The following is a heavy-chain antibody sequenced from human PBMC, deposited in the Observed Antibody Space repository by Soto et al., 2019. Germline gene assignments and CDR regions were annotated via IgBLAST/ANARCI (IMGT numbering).Heavy chain of an antibody. V-gene: IGHV6-1*01. Sequence: QVQLQQSGPGLVKPSQTLSLTCAISGDSVSSDTAAWNWFRQSPSRGLEWLGRTYYRSTWYSNYVASVRSRISVTPDTSNNQSSLHLNSVTPEDTAVYFCARGSALYGMDVWGQGTTVTVSS. CDR1: GDSVSSDTAA. CDR2: TYYRSTWYS. CDR3: ARGSALYGMDV. J-gene: IGHJ6*02. D-gene: IGHD3-10*01.